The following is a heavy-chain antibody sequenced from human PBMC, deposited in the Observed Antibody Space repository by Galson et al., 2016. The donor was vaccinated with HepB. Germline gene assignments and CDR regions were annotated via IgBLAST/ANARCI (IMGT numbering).Heavy chain of an antibody. CDR3: ARLNFVGQYGAMDV. CDR1: GYSFTNYW. V-gene: IGHV5-51*01. CDR2: IYPGDSDT. D-gene: IGHD3-10*01. Sequence: QSGAEVKKPGESLKISCKGSGYSFTNYWIGWVRQMPGKGLEWLGIIYPGDSDTRYSPSFQGQVTMSADKSISTAYLHWASLKASDTAMYYGARLNFVGQYGAMDVWGQGTTVTVSS. J-gene: IGHJ6*02.